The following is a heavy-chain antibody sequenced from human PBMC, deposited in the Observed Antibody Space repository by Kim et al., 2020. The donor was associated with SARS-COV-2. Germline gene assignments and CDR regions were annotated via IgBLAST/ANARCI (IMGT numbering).Heavy chain of an antibody. V-gene: IGHV3-30-3*01. CDR3: AREGSWYFDY. J-gene: IGHJ4*02. CDR2: ISYDGSNK. D-gene: IGHD6-13*01. Sequence: GGSLRLSCAASGFTFSSYAMHWVRQAPGKGLEWVAVISYDGSNKYYADSVKGRFTISRDNSKNTLYLQMNSLRAEDTAVYYCAREGSWYFDYWGQGTLVTVSS. CDR1: GFTFSSYA.